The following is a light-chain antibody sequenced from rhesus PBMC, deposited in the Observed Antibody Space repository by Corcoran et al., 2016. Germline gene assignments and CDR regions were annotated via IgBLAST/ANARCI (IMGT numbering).Light chain of an antibody. J-gene: IGKJ2*01. CDR1: QAISNA. CDR3: QQRNSYPYS. CDR2: AAS. Sequence: DIHMTQSPSSLSASVGDKVTITCRASQAISNALAWFQQKPGKAPKLLIYAASNLQSGVPSRFSGSGSGTDFTLTISSLQPEVFAVYYCQQRNSYPYSFGRGTKVEIK. V-gene: IGKV1-33*01.